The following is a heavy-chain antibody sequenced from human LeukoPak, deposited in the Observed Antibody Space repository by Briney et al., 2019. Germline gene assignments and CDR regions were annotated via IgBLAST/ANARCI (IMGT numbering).Heavy chain of an antibody. J-gene: IGHJ4*02. V-gene: IGHV3-21*01. D-gene: IGHD3-22*01. CDR1: GFTFSSYS. Sequence: GGSLRLSCAASGFTFSSYSMNWVRQAPGKGLGWVSSISSSSSYIYYADSVKVRFTISRDNAKNSLYLKMNSLRAEDTAVYYCARDEYSSGYDNDYWGQGTLVTVSS. CDR2: ISSSSSYI. CDR3: ARDEYSSGYDNDY.